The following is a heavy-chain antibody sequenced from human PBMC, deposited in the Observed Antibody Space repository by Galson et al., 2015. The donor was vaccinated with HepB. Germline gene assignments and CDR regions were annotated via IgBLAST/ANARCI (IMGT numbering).Heavy chain of an antibody. Sequence: SLRLSCAASGFTFSSYWMSWVRQAPGKGLEWVANIKQDGSEKYYVDSVKGRFTISRDNAKNSLYLQMNSLRAEDTAVYYCARDHSTVTLGYFDLWGRGTLVTVSS. CDR1: GFTFSSYW. V-gene: IGHV3-7*03. D-gene: IGHD4-17*01. CDR3: ARDHSTVTLGYFDL. J-gene: IGHJ2*01. CDR2: IKQDGSEK.